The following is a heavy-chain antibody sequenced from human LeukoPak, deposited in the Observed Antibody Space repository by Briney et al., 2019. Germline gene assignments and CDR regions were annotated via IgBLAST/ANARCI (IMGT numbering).Heavy chain of an antibody. CDR1: GYNFRSYG. J-gene: IGHJ3*02. CDR3: ARDLARGYSYGYNALDI. V-gene: IGHV1-18*01. D-gene: IGHD5-18*01. CDR2: ITAGNGNT. Sequence: ASVKVSCKASGYNFRSYGIGWVRQAPRQGLEWMGWITAGNGNTNYAQKVQGRVTMTTDTSTSTAYMELRSLRSDDTAVYFCARDLARGYSYGYNALDIWGQGTMVTVSS.